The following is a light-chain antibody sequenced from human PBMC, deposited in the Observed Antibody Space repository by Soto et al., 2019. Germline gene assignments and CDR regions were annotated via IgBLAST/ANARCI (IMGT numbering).Light chain of an antibody. CDR1: SSDVGGYNY. V-gene: IGLV2-11*01. CDR2: DVS. CDR3: CSYAGSYTPWV. Sequence: QSVLTQPRSVSGSPGQSVTISCTGTSSDVGGYNYVSWYQQHPGKAPKPMIYDVSKRPSGVPDRFSGSKSGNTASLTISGLQAEDEADYYCCSYAGSYTPWVFGGGTKLTVL. J-gene: IGLJ3*02.